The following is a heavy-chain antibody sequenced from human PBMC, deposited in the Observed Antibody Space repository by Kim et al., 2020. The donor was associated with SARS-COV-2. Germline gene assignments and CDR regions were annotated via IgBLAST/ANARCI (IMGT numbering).Heavy chain of an antibody. V-gene: IGHV3-23*03. CDR2: IYSGGSST. D-gene: IGHD4-17*01. CDR3: AKDSHDYGGNFGPSDWYFDL. J-gene: IGHJ2*01. CDR1: GFTFSSYA. Sequence: GGSLRLSCAASGFTFSSYAMSWVRQAPGKGLEWVSVIYSGGSSTYYADSVKGRFTISRDNSKNTLYLQMNSLRAEDTAVYYCAKDSHDYGGNFGPSDWYFDLWGRGTLVTVSS.